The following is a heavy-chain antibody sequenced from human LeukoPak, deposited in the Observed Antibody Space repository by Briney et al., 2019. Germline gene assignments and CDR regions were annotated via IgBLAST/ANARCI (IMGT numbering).Heavy chain of an antibody. CDR3: ARDSSGWYRWFDP. CDR2: INPSGGST. Sequence: ASVKVSCKASGYTFTSYYMHWVRQAPGQGLEWMGIINPSGGSTSYAQKFQGRVTMTRDMSTSTVYMELSSLRSEDTAVYYCARDSSGWYRWFDPWGQGTLVTVSS. V-gene: IGHV1-46*01. CDR1: GYTFTSYY. J-gene: IGHJ5*02. D-gene: IGHD6-19*01.